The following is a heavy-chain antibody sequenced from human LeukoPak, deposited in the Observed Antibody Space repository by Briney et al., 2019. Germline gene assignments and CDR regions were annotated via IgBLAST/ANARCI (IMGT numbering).Heavy chain of an antibody. CDR1: GFTFGDDY. CDR2: IGNSGGYT. D-gene: IGHD6-19*01. V-gene: IGHV3-11*03. CDR3: AKSRGAGPGAYFDY. Sequence: GGSLRLSCAVSGFTFGDDYMSWIRQAPGQGLEWVSYIGNSGGYTNYADSVAGRFTISRDNAENSLYLQMNSLRAEDTAVYYCAKSRGAGPGAYFDYWGQGTLVTVTS. J-gene: IGHJ4*02.